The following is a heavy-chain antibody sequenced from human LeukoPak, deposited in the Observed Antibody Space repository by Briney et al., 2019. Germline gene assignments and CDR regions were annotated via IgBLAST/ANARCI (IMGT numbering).Heavy chain of an antibody. D-gene: IGHD2-2*01. Sequence: ASVKVSCKASGGTFSSYAISWVRQAPGQGLEWMGGIIPIFGTANYAQKFQGRVTITTDESTSTAYMELSSLRSEDTAVYYCAGAKGDIVVVPAAMDTTYYYYYYMDVWGKGTTVTVSS. V-gene: IGHV1-69*05. CDR2: IIPIFGTA. CDR1: GGTFSSYA. CDR3: AGAKGDIVVVPAAMDTTYYYYYYMDV. J-gene: IGHJ6*03.